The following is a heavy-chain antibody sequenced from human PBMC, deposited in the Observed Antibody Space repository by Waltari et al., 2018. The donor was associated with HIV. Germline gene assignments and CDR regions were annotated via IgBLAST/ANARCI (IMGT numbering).Heavy chain of an antibody. D-gene: IGHD3-22*01. CDR1: GDSITTYF. V-gene: IGHV4-59*01. CDR2: IYYSGNA. J-gene: IGHJ4*02. Sequence: QVQLQESGPGLVKPSETLSLTCSVSGDSITTYFWNWIRQPPGKGLEWFGYIYYSGNANYNPSLKSRGSMSLDTSRNQFSLKLTSVTAADAAVYYCARGGTFDSAGHYLFVSWGQGTLVTVSS. CDR3: ARGGTFDSAGHYLFVS.